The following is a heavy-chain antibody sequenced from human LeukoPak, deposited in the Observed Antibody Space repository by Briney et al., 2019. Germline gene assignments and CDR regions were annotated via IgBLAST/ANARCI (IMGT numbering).Heavy chain of an antibody. V-gene: IGHV4-34*01. J-gene: IGHJ4*02. CDR1: GGSFSGYY. CDR3: ARGHQYFDWLFDFDY. D-gene: IGHD3-9*01. CDR2: INHSGST. Sequence: SETLSLTCAVYGGSFSGYYWSWIRQPPGKGLEWIGEINHSGSTNYNPFLKSRVTISVDTSKNQFSLKLSSVTAADTAVYYCARGHQYFDWLFDFDYWGQGTLVTVSS.